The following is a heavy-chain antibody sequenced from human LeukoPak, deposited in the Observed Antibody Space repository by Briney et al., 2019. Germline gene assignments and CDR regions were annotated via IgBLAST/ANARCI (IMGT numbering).Heavy chain of an antibody. CDR3: ARIPPGYSGYELDY. D-gene: IGHD5-12*01. CDR1: GYTFTSYG. CDR2: ISAYNGNT. V-gene: IGHV1-18*04. Sequence: ASVKVSCKASGYTFTSYGISWVRQAPGQGFEWMGWISAYNGNTDYAQKFQGRVTMTTDTSTSTAYMELRSLRSDDTAVYYCARIPPGYSGYELDYWGQGTLVTVSS. J-gene: IGHJ4*02.